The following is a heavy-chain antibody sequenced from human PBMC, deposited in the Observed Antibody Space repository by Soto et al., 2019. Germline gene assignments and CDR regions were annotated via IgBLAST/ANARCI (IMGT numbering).Heavy chain of an antibody. V-gene: IGHV1-69*13. CDR3: ARGIAVAGTSPTDYGMDV. CDR2: IIPIFGTA. J-gene: IGHJ6*02. Sequence: ASVKVSCKASGGTFSSYAISWVRQAPGQGLEWMGGIIPIFGTANYAQKFQGRVTITADESTSTAYMELSSLRSEDTAVYYCARGIAVAGTSPTDYGMDVWGQGTTVTVSS. D-gene: IGHD6-19*01. CDR1: GGTFSSYA.